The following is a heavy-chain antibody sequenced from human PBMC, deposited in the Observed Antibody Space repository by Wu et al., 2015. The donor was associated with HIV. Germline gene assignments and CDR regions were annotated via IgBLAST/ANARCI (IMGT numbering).Heavy chain of an antibody. CDR2: IIPIFGTA. J-gene: IGHJ3*02. V-gene: IGHV1-69*12. CDR1: GGTFSSYA. Sequence: QVHLVQFGGEVKKPGSSVKVSCKASGGTFSSYAISWVRQAPGQGLEWMGGIIPIFGTANYAQKFQGRVTITADESTSTAYMELSSLRSEDTAVYYCASSSYSNYVLLHAFDIWGQGTMVTVSS. D-gene: IGHD4-11*01. CDR3: ASSSYSNYVLLHAFDI.